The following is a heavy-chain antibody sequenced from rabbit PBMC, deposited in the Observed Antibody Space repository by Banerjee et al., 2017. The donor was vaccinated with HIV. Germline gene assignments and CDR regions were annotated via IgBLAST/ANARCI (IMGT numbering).Heavy chain of an antibody. V-gene: IGHV1S45*01. Sequence: QEQLEESGGDLVKPEGSLTLTCTASGFSFSNKYVMCWVRQAPGKGLEWIGCINTITGDTVYATWAKGRFTISKASWTTVTLQMTSLTAADTATYFCARGSDGSGWGRYFNLWGPGTLVTVS. CDR2: INTITGDT. D-gene: IGHD4-1*01. J-gene: IGHJ4*01. CDR1: GFSFSNKYV. CDR3: ARGSDGSGWGRYFNL.